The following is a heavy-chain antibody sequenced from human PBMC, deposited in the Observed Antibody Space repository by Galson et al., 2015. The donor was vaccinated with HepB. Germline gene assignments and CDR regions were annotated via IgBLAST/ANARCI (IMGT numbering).Heavy chain of an antibody. Sequence: SLRLSCAASGFTFSYYAMSWVRPAPGKGLEWISAITPSGDNTYSADSMKGRFFISRDNSQNTLFLQMNSLRADDTAIYFCAKVFPEKTDGWYRQALYYFDSWGQGALVTVSS. V-gene: IGHV3-23*01. J-gene: IGHJ4*02. CDR3: AKVFPEKTDGWYRQALYYFDS. CDR1: GFTFSYYA. CDR2: ITPSGDNT. D-gene: IGHD6-19*01.